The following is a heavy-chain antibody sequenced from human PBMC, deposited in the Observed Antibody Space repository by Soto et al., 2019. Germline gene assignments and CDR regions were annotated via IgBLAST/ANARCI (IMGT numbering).Heavy chain of an antibody. Sequence: SETLSLSCAVYGGSFSGHSWTWIRQSPGKGLEWIGDINHSGRVNYSPSLKSRVTISLDTSKNQFSLTLSAVTAADTAMYYCYFRAYDTNGYYRFAPWAQGTLDTGSS. J-gene: IGHJ5*01. CDR2: INHSGRV. CDR1: GGSFSGHS. V-gene: IGHV4-34*01. D-gene: IGHD3-22*01. CDR3: YFRAYDTNGYYRFAP.